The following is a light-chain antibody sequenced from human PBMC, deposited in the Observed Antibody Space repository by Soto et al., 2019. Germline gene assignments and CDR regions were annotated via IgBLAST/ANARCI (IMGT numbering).Light chain of an antibody. CDR2: AAS. V-gene: IGKV1-39*01. Sequence: IQMTQSPSSLSASVGDRVTITCRASQSISSYLNWYQQKPGKAPKLLIYAASSLQSGVPSRFSGSGSGTDFTLTIGSLQPYFFATYYCQQSYRTKGTFGLGNKLDIK. CDR3: QQSYRTKGT. CDR1: QSISSY. J-gene: IGKJ1*01.